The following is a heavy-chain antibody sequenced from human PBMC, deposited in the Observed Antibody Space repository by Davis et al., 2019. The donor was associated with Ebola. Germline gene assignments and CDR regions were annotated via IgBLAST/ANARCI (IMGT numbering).Heavy chain of an antibody. V-gene: IGHV3-48*01. Sequence: GGSLRLSCVASGFTFSSYSMNWVRQALGKGLEWVSYISSSSSTIYYADSVRGRFTISRDNSKNTYLQMNSLRAEDTAVYYCARGRVVVTAMSEYWGQGTLVTVSS. CDR2: ISSSSSTI. J-gene: IGHJ4*02. CDR1: GFTFSSYS. D-gene: IGHD2-21*02. CDR3: ARGRVVVTAMSEY.